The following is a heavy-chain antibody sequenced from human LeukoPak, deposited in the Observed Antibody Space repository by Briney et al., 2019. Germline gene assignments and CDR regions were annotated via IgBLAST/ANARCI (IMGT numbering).Heavy chain of an antibody. D-gene: IGHD6-13*01. CDR2: MNPNSGNT. CDR3: ARARGPSEYSSSWDFDY. V-gene: IGHV1-8*03. CDR1: GYTFTSYD. Sequence: GASVKVSCKASGYTFTSYDINWVRQATGQGLEWMGWMNPNSGNTGYAQKFQGRVTITRNTSISTAYMELSSLRSEDTAVYYCARARGPSEYSSSWDFDYWGQGTLVTVSS. J-gene: IGHJ4*02.